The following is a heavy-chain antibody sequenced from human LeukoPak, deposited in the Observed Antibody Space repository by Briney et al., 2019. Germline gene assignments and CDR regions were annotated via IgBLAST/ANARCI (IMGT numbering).Heavy chain of an antibody. V-gene: IGHV3-30*18. J-gene: IGHJ6*02. Sequence: VRCLRLSCAASGFTFSSYVMHWVRRAPGKGLGWVAVVSYDGSNKYYADSVKGRFTISRDNSKNTLYLQMNSLRAEDTAVYYCAKGAIAAAGTSTLYGMDVWGQGTTVTVSS. CDR1: GFTFSSYV. CDR3: AKGAIAAAGTSTLYGMDV. CDR2: VSYDGSNK. D-gene: IGHD6-13*01.